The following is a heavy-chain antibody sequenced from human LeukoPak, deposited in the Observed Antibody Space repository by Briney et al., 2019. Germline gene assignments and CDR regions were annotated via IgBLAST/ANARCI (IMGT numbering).Heavy chain of an antibody. CDR3: AKDIQWPLRGPDY. Sequence: GGSLRLSCAASGFTFRNCAMNWVRQAPGEGLEWVSGICGSGSCTYYADSVKGRFTISRDNSKNTLYLQMNSLRVEDTAVYYCAKDIQWPLRGPDYWGQGTLVTVSS. CDR2: ICGSGSCT. CDR1: GFTFRNCA. V-gene: IGHV3-23*01. D-gene: IGHD5-12*01. J-gene: IGHJ4*02.